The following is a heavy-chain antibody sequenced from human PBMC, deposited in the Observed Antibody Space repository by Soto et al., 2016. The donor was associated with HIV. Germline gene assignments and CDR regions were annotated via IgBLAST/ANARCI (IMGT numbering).Heavy chain of an antibody. V-gene: IGHV3-74*01. CDR1: GFTFSNYW. Sequence: EVHVVESGGGLVQAGGSLRLSCAASGFTFSNYWMYWVRQVPGEGLVWVSRINGDGNRINYADSVKGRFITSRDNTNNTLHLQMDGLTAEDSGVYYCVRAIGRSAGAFDIWGHGTMVTVSP. J-gene: IGHJ3*02. CDR3: VRAIGRSAGAFDI. CDR2: INGDGNRI.